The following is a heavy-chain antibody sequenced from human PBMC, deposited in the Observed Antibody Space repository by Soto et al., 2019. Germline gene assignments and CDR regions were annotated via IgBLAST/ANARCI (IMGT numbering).Heavy chain of an antibody. CDR3: ARDKGGAVIGLNWFDP. CDR2: ISSSSTTI. V-gene: IGHV3-48*02. CDR1: VFTFSTLG. D-gene: IGHD2-21*01. Sequence: PGGSLLITCASSVFTFSTLGMTWVGQAPGKGLEWISYISSSSTTIFYGGSVEGRFTVSRDNAENSLYLQMNSLRDEDTAVYYCARDKGGAVIGLNWFDPWGQGTMVTVSS. J-gene: IGHJ5*01.